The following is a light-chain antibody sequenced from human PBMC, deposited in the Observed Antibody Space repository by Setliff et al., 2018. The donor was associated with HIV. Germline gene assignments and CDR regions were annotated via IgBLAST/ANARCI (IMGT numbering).Light chain of an antibody. Sequence: QSVLTQPASVSGSPGQSITISCTGTSSDVGGYNSVSWYQHYPGKAPKVMIYGVNNRPSGVSNRFSGSKSGSTASLTISGLQAEDEADYFCTSYTRDSTITRVFGTGTKVTVL. CDR3: TSYTRDSTITRV. CDR2: GVN. CDR1: SSDVGGYNS. J-gene: IGLJ1*01. V-gene: IGLV2-14*01.